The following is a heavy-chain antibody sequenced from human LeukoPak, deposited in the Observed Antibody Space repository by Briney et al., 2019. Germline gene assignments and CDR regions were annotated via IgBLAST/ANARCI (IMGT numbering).Heavy chain of an antibody. V-gene: IGHV3-66*02. CDR2: IYSGGNT. J-gene: IGHJ4*02. CDR1: GITVSTNH. CDR3: ARGRASDY. Sequence: QAGGSLRLSCAASGITVSTNHMTWVRQAPGKGLEWVSIIYSGGNTYYADSVKGRFTISRDNSKNTLYLQMNSLRPEDTAVYYCARGRASDYWGQETLVTVSS. D-gene: IGHD3-10*01.